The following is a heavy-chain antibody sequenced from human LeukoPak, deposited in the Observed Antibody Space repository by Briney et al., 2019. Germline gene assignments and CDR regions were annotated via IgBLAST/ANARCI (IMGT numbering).Heavy chain of an antibody. D-gene: IGHD4-23*01. CDR1: GFTFSNYW. Sequence: PGGSLRLSCAATGFTFSNYWMHWVRQAPGKELVWVSRIKSDGSNTNYADSVKGRFTITRDNAKNTLYLQMNSLRAEDTAVYYCAKLLSNSGRFLYWGQGTLVTVSS. J-gene: IGHJ4*02. CDR3: AKLLSNSGRFLY. V-gene: IGHV3-74*01. CDR2: IKSDGSNT.